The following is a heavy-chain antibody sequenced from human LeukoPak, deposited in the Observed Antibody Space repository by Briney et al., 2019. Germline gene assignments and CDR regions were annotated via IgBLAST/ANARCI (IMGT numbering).Heavy chain of an antibody. J-gene: IGHJ4*02. D-gene: IGHD1-26*01. CDR3: ALHYDGRESRSYYEDY. Sequence: SETLSLTCTVSGGSITSHFWSWIRQPPGKGLEWIGYINYSGSTDYNPSLKSRLTMSVDTSKNQFSLKLSSVTAADTAVYYCALHYDGRESRSYYEDYWGQGTLVTVSS. CDR1: GGSITSHF. V-gene: IGHV4-59*08. CDR2: INYSGST.